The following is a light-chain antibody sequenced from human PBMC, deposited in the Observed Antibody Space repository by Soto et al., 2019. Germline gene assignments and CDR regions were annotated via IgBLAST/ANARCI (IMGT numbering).Light chain of an antibody. CDR1: QSVSSSY. CDR3: QKYGSSPPWT. Sequence: EIVLTQSPGTLSLSPGERATLSCRASQSVSSSYLAWYQQKPGQAPRLLIYGASSRATGIPDRFGGSGSGTDFPLTISRLEPEDCAVYYCQKYGSSPPWTFGQGTKVEIK. J-gene: IGKJ1*01. CDR2: GAS. V-gene: IGKV3-20*01.